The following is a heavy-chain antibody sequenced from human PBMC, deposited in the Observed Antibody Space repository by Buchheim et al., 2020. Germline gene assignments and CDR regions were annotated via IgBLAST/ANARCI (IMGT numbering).Heavy chain of an antibody. D-gene: IGHD2-2*01. CDR1: GGSISSSSYY. V-gene: IGHV4-39*01. J-gene: IGHJ4*02. Sequence: QLQLQESGPGLVKPSETLSLTCTVSGGSISSSSYYWGWIRQPPGKGLEWIGSIYYSGRTYYKPSLKSRVTISVDTSKNQFSLKLSSVTAADTAVYYCASFLRSSDTAFDYWGQGTL. CDR3: ASFLRSSDTAFDY. CDR2: IYYSGRT.